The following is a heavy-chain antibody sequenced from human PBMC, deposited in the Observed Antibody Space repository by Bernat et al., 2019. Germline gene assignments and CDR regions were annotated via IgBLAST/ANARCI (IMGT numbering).Heavy chain of an antibody. J-gene: IGHJ4*02. CDR3: ARGLGGSWDY. Sequence: QVQLVESGGGVVQPGRSLRLSCAASGFTFSSYAMHLVRQAPGKGLEWVAVISYDGSNKYYADSVKGRFTISRDNSKNTLYLQMNRLRAEDTAVYYCARGLGGSWDYWGQGTLVTVSS. V-gene: IGHV3-30-3*01. CDR1: GFTFSSYA. D-gene: IGHD3-16*01. CDR2: ISYDGSNK.